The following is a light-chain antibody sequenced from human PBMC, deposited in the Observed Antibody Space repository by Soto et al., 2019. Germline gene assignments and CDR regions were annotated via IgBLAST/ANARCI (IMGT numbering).Light chain of an antibody. CDR3: QQYNIWPRWT. Sequence: EIVLTQSPGTLSLSPGERATLSCRAIQSVSSSYLAWYQQKPGQAPRLLIYSASIRATGIPARFSGSGSGTEFTLTISSLQSEDFAVYYCQQYNIWPRWTFGQGTKVDIK. J-gene: IGKJ1*01. CDR2: SAS. CDR1: QSVSSSY. V-gene: IGKV3-15*01.